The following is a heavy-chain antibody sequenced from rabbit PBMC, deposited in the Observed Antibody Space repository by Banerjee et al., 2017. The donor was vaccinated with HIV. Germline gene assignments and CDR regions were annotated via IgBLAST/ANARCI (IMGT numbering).Heavy chain of an antibody. J-gene: IGHJ4*01. D-gene: IGHD4-2*01. Sequence: QEQLEESGGDLVKPEGSLTLTCTASGFSFSSSYWICWVRQAPGKGLEWIGCIYIPDGGAYYASWAKGRFTISKTSSTTVTLQMTSLTAANTATYFCARSDYAGNAALGYFNLWGPGTLVTVS. CDR2: IYIPDGGA. CDR3: ARSDYAGNAALGYFNL. V-gene: IGHV1S45*01. CDR1: GFSFSSSYW.